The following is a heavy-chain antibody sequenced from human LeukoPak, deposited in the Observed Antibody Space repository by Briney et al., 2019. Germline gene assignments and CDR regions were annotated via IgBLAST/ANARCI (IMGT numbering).Heavy chain of an antibody. Sequence: QTGGSLRLSCAASGFTVSSNYMSWVRQAPGKGLEWVSVIYSGGSTYYADSVKGRFTISRDNSKNTLYLQMNSLRVEDTAVYYCARYSGYELGGEYYFDYWGQGTLVTVSS. CDR3: ARYSGYELGGEYYFDY. CDR1: GFTVSSNY. D-gene: IGHD5-12*01. J-gene: IGHJ4*02. V-gene: IGHV3-53*01. CDR2: IYSGGST.